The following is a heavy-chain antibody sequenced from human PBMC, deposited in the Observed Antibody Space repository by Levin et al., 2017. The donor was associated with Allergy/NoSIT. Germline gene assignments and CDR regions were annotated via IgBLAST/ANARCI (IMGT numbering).Heavy chain of an antibody. D-gene: IGHD5-24*01. Sequence: GESLKISCKASGDTFTGYFIHWVRQAPGQGLEWMGWSNPNRGCTNYAQKFQGRATITRDTSISTAYMELSRLRSDDTAVYYCARGQRGKVESWGQGTLITVSS. V-gene: IGHV1-2*02. CDR2: SNPNRGCT. CDR1: GDTFTGYF. J-gene: IGHJ4*02. CDR3: ARGQRGKVES.